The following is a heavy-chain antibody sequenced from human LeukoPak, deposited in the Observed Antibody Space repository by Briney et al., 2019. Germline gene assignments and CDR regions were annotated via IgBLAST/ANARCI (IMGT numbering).Heavy chain of an antibody. CDR1: GGSLSGYY. J-gene: IGHJ5*02. D-gene: IGHD2-2*01. V-gene: IGHV4-34*01. CDR3: ARGPIEYQLLSFDP. CDR2: INHSGST. Sequence: SETLSLTCAVYGGSLSGYYWSWIRQPPGKGLEWIGEINHSGSTNYNPSLKSRVTISVDTSKNQFSLKLSSVTAADTAVYYCARGPIEYQLLSFDPWGQGTLVTVSS.